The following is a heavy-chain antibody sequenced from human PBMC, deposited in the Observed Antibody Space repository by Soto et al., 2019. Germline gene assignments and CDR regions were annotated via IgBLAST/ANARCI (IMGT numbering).Heavy chain of an antibody. CDR3: ARKNGYFDL. V-gene: IGHV1-18*01. CDR2: ISAYNGNT. CDR1: GYTFTSYG. J-gene: IGHJ2*01. Sequence: QVQLVQSGAEVKKPGASVKVSCKASGYTFTSYGISWLRQAPGQGLEWNGWISAYNGNTNYAKKLQGRITMTTDTTTSQAYMELRRLRSDDTTVYYSARKNGYFDLWGRGTMVTVSS.